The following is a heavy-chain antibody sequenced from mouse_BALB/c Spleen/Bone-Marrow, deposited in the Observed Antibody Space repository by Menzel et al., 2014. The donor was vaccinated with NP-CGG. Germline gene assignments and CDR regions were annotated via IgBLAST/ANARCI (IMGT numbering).Heavy chain of an antibody. CDR1: GYSFTNYW. V-gene: IGHV1-74*01. D-gene: IGHD2-1*01. J-gene: IGHJ3*01. Sequence: QVQLKQSGAELVRPGASVKLSCKASGYSFTNYWMNWVKRRPGQGLEWSGMIHPSDSETRLNQKFKDKATLTVDKSSSTAYMQLSSPTSEDSAVYYCARFGNYEGFTYWGQGTLVTVSA. CDR3: ARFGNYEGFTY. CDR2: IHPSDSET.